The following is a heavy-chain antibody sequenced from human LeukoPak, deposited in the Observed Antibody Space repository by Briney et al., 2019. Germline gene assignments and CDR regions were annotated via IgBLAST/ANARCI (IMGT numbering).Heavy chain of an antibody. CDR2: IKEDGSEK. J-gene: IGHJ5*02. Sequence: GSLRLSCAASGFTFSSSWMTWVRQAPGKGLEWVANIKEDGSEKYYVDSVKGRFTISRDNSKNTLYLQMNSLRAEDTAVYYCAKDRWELFGQMYNWFDPWGQGTLVTVSS. CDR3: AKDRWELFGQMYNWFDP. CDR1: GFTFSSSW. D-gene: IGHD1-26*01. V-gene: IGHV3-7*03.